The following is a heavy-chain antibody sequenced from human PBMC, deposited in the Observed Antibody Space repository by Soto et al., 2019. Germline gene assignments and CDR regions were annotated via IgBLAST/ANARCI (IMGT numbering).Heavy chain of an antibody. J-gene: IGHJ4*02. CDR2: IYPGDSDT. V-gene: IGHV5-51*01. CDR3: ARQPTMVRGVIDY. Sequence: GESLKISCKGSGYGFTNYWIGWVRQMPGKGLEWMGIIYPGDSDTRYSPSLQGQVTISADKSISTAYLQWSSLKASDSAMYYCARQPTMVRGVIDYWGQGTLVTVSS. CDR1: GYGFTNYW. D-gene: IGHD3-10*01.